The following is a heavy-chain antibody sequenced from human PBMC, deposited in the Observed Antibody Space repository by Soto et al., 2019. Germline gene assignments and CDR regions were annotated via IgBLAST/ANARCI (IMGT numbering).Heavy chain of an antibody. J-gene: IGHJ6*02. CDR2: IIPIFGTA. CDR3: AREGRCSSTSCYNYYYGMDV. CDR1: GGTFSSYA. D-gene: IGHD2-2*02. Sequence: SVKVSCKASGGTFSSYAISWVRQAPGQGLEWMGGIIPIFGTANYAQKFQGRVTITADESTSTAYMELSSLRSEDTAVYYCAREGRCSSTSCYNYYYGMDVWGQGTTVTVSS. V-gene: IGHV1-69*13.